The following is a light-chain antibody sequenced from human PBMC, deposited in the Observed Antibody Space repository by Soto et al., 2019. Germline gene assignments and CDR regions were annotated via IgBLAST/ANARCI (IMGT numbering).Light chain of an antibody. Sequence: DIQRPSPPSPLSASVGVRVTITCRTSRGIRNDLGGYQKKPGKPPKRLIYAASSLRSGVPSRFSGSGSGTEFSLAISSLQPEDFATYYCLQHNSYPWTFGQGTKVDIK. CDR2: AAS. CDR1: RGIRND. J-gene: IGKJ1*01. V-gene: IGKV1-17*01. CDR3: LQHNSYPWT.